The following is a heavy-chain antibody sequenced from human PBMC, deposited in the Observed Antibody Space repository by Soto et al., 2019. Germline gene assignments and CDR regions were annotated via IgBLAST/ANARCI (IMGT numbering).Heavy chain of an antibody. J-gene: IGHJ4*02. CDR3: ATVRYGYSGYDLFDY. CDR1: GYTLTELS. D-gene: IGHD5-12*01. V-gene: IGHV1-24*01. CDR2: FDPEDGET. Sequence: GASVKVSCKVSGYTLTELSMHWVRQAPGKGLEWMGGFDPEDGETIYAQKFQGRVTMTEDTSTDTAYMELSSLRSEDTAVYYCATVRYGYSGYDLFDYWGQGTLVTVPS.